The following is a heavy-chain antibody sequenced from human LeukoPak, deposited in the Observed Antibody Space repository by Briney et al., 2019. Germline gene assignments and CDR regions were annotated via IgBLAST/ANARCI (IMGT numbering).Heavy chain of an antibody. J-gene: IGHJ4*02. CDR3: ARLREIPVFGVVTKSTSYFDY. Sequence: GSLRLSCAASGFTFTNYWMSWVRQAPGKGLELVANIKQDRSEKYYVDSVKGRFTISRDNAKNSLYLQMNSLRAEDTAVYYCARLREIPVFGVVTKSTSYFDYWGQGTLVTVSS. CDR2: IKQDRSEK. V-gene: IGHV3-7*01. D-gene: IGHD3-3*01. CDR1: GFTFTNYW.